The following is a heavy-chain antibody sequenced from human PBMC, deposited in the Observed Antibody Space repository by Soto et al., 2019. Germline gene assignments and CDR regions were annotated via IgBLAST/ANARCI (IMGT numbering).Heavy chain of an antibody. D-gene: IGHD2-8*02. CDR3: ARGYCTATICDPWFDP. CDR2: IYPGDSDT. V-gene: IGHV5-51*01. CDR1: GYAFSSYW. J-gene: IGHJ5*02. Sequence: GESLKISCQGSGYAFSSYWIAWVRQMRGKGLEWMRIIYPGDSDTRYSPSFQGQVTISVDKSITTAYLQWSSLKASDTAMYYCARGYCTATICDPWFDPWGQGTLVTVSS.